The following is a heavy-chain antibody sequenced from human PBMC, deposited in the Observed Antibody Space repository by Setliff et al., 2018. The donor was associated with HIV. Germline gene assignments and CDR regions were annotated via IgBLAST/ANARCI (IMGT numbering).Heavy chain of an antibody. CDR3: ARGLSFYDPGGFDY. CDR2: IYTTGST. J-gene: IGHJ4*02. Sequence: SETLSLTCTVSGDSISNYYWSWVRQPPGKGLEWIGYIYTTGSTNYNPSLKSRVTMSVDTSKNQFSLRLTSVTAADTAVYFCARGLSFYDPGGFDYWGQGTLVTVS. CDR1: GDSISNYY. D-gene: IGHD3-22*01. V-gene: IGHV4-4*09.